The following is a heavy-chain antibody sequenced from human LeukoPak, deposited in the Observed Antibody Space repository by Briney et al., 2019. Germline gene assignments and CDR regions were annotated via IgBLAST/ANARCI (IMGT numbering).Heavy chain of an antibody. CDR1: GYIFNNYG. Sequence: GASVKVSCKASGYIFNNYGISWVRQAPGQGLEWMGWISDNNGNTNYAQKLQDRVTMTTDTSTSTAHMELRSLRCDDTAMYYCARDVLEGGCTSTTCYPGSDYWGQGTLVTVSS. D-gene: IGHD2-2*01. CDR2: ISDNNGNT. CDR3: ARDVLEGGCTSTTCYPGSDY. V-gene: IGHV1-18*01. J-gene: IGHJ4*02.